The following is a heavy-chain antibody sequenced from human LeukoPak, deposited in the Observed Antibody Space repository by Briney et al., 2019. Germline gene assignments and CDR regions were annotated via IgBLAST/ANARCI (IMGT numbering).Heavy chain of an antibody. J-gene: IGHJ4*02. CDR1: SGSFSGYY. D-gene: IGHD4-11*01. CDR2: INDSGRS. V-gene: IGHV4-34*01. Sequence: SETLSLTCAVYSGSFSGYYWSWLRRPPGKGLEWIGEINDSGRSKYIPSRKSRVTVSVDTSKNQFSLKLNSVTAADTAVYFCARGGLNSNYFDSWGRGTLVTVSS. CDR3: ARGGLNSNYFDS.